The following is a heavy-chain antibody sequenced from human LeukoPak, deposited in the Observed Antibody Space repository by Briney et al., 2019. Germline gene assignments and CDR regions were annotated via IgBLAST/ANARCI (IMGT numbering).Heavy chain of an antibody. CDR2: IYNSGST. V-gene: IGHV4-59*01. CDR3: ARENSNSWYLDY. CDR1: GGSISTYY. D-gene: IGHD6-13*01. Sequence: PSETLSLTCTVSGGSISTYYWSWIRQPPGKGLEWIGYIYNSGSTNYNPSLKSRVTISVDTSKNQFSLKLSSVSAADTAVYYCARENSNSWYLDYWGQGTLVTVSS. J-gene: IGHJ4*02.